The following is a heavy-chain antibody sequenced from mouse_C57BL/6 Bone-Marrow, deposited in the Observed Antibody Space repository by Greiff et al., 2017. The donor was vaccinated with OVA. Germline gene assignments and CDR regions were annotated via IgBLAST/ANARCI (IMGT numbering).Heavy chain of an antibody. D-gene: IGHD2-3*01. CDR2: IDPSDSYT. V-gene: IGHV1-69*01. CDR1: GYTFTSSW. Sequence: QVQLQQPGAELVMPGASVKLSCKASGYTFTSSWMHWVKQRPGQGLEWIGEIDPSDSYTNYNQKFKGKSTLTVDKSSSTAYMQLSSLTSEDSAVYYCEREVYDGYYGGFAYWGQGTLVTVSA. J-gene: IGHJ3*01. CDR3: EREVYDGYYGGFAY.